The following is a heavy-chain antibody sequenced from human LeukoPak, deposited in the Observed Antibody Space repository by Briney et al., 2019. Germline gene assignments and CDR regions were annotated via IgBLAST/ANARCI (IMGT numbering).Heavy chain of an antibody. J-gene: IGHJ4*02. CDR2: INWNGGST. CDR3: ARGLQGGNSVDY. D-gene: IGHD4-23*01. CDR1: GFTFDDHG. V-gene: IGHV3-20*04. Sequence: GSLRLSCAASGFTFDDHGMSWVRQAPGKGLEWVSGINWNGGSTGYADSVKGRFTISRDNAKNSLYLQMNSLRAEDTALYYCARGLQGGNSVDYWGQGTLVTVSS.